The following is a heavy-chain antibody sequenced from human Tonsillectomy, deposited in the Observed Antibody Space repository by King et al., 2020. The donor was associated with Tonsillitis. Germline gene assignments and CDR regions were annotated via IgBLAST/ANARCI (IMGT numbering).Heavy chain of an antibody. CDR2: IKQEGSEK. CDR1: GFTFSSYW. CDR3: ARDLYDCWGGYYRPYYYMDV. J-gene: IGHJ6*03. D-gene: IGHD3-3*01. Sequence: VQLVESGGGLVQPGGSLRLSCAASGFTFSSYWMSWVRQAPGKGLEWVANIKQEGSEKYYVDSVKGRFTISRDNAKNSLYLQMNSLRAEDTAVYYCARDLYDCWGGYYRPYYYMDVWGKGTTVTVSS. V-gene: IGHV3-7*04.